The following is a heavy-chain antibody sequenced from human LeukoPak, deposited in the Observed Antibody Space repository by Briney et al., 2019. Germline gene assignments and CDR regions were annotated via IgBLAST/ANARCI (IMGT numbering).Heavy chain of an antibody. CDR1: GGTFSSYA. V-gene: IGHV1-69*04. J-gene: IGHJ4*02. CDR3: AKDCSSTSCYKGLDY. Sequence: SVKVSCKASGGTFSSYAISWVRQAPGQGLEWMGRIIPILGIANYAQKFQGRVTITADKSTSTAYMELSSLRSEDTAVYYCAKDCSSTSCYKGLDYWGQGTLVTVSS. CDR2: IIPILGIA. D-gene: IGHD2-2*02.